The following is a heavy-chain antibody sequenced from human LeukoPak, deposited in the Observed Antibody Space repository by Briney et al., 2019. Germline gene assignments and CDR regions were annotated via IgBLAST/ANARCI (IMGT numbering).Heavy chain of an antibody. D-gene: IGHD3-10*01. CDR1: GGSNSSYY. Sequence: PSETLSLTCTVSGGSNSSYYWSWIRQPPGKGLEWIGYIYYSGSTNCNPSLKSRVTISVDTSKNQFSLKLSSVTAADTAVYYCARHGDVLLWFGELPFFDYWGQGTLVIVSS. CDR3: ARHGDVLLWFGELPFFDY. V-gene: IGHV4-59*08. CDR2: IYYSGST. J-gene: IGHJ4*02.